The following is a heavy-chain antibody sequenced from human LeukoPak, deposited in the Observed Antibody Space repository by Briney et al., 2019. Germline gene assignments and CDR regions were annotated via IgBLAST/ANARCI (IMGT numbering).Heavy chain of an antibody. J-gene: IGHJ4*02. CDR3: AREYYYGSGNYYNRIDY. V-gene: IGHV1-2*02. CDR1: GYTFTGYY. Sequence: ASVKVSCKASGYTFTGYYMHWVRQAPGQGLEWMGWIDPNSGGTNYAQKFQGRVTMTRDTSISTAYMVLNRLRDDDTDVYYCAREYYYGSGNYYNRIDYWGQGTLVTVSS. D-gene: IGHD3-10*01. CDR2: IDPNSGGT.